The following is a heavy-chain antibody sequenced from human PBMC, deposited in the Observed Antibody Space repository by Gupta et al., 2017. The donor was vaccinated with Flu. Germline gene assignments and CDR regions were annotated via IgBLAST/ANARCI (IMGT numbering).Heavy chain of an antibody. CDR3: AKVKQQLVWGYYFDY. CDR2: ISGSGGST. J-gene: IGHJ4*02. CDR1: GFTFSSYA. D-gene: IGHD6-13*01. V-gene: IGHV3-23*01. Sequence: EVQLLESGGGLVQPGGSLRLSCAASGFTFSSYAMSWVRPAPGKGLEWVSAISGSGGSTYYADSVKGRFTISRDNSKNTLYLQMNSLRAEDTAVYYCAKVKQQLVWGYYFDYWGQGTLVTVSS.